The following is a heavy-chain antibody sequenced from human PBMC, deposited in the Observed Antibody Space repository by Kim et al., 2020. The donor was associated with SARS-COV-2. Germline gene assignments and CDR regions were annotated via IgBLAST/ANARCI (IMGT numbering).Heavy chain of an antibody. CDR3: ANGRDPDY. D-gene: IGHD2-21*02. J-gene: IGHJ4*02. CDR1: GFTFSSFW. Sequence: GGSLRLSCAASGFTFSSFWVTWVRQAPGKGLEWVASIKEDGSEKNYVDSVKGRFTISRDNAKNSLYLQMNALRAEDTARYYCANGRDPDYWGQGTLVIVSS. CDR2: IKEDGSEK. V-gene: IGHV3-7*01.